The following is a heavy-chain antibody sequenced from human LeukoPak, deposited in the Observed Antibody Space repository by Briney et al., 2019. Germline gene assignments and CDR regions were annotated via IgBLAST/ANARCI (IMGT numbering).Heavy chain of an antibody. D-gene: IGHD1-14*01. CDR1: GGSISSGGYS. CDR3: ARAIRPFNWFDP. CDR2: IYHSGST. Sequence: SETLSLTCAVSGGSISSGGYSWSWIRQPPGKGLEWIGYIYHSGSTYYNPSLKSRVTISVDRSKNQFSLKLSSVTAADTAVYYCARAIRPFNWFDPWAREPWSPSPQ. J-gene: IGHJ5*02. V-gene: IGHV4-30-2*01.